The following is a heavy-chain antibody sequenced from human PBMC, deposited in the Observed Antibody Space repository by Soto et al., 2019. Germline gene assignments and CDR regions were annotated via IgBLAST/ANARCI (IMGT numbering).Heavy chain of an antibody. D-gene: IGHD4-17*01. CDR2: IYYSGST. J-gene: IGHJ4*02. Sequence: ETLSLTCTVSGGSVSSGSYYWSWIRQPPGKGLECVGYIYYSGSTNYNPSLKSRVTISVDTSKNQFSLKLSSVTAADTAVYYCARRYGASFDYWGQGTLVTVSS. CDR1: GGSVSSGSYY. CDR3: ARRYGASFDY. V-gene: IGHV4-61*01.